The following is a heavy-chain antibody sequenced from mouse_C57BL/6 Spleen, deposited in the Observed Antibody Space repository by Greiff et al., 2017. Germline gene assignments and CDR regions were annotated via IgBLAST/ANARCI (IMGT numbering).Heavy chain of an antibody. V-gene: IGHV5-17*01. CDR1: GFTFSDYG. CDR3: ARPERYSNYGGSYFDY. Sequence: EVHLVESGGGLVKPGGSLKLSCAASGFTFSDYGMHWVRQAPEKGLEWVAYISSGSSTIYYADTVKGRFTISRDNAKNTLFLQMTSLRSEDTAMYYCARPERYSNYGGSYFDYWGQGTTLTVSS. CDR2: ISSGSSTI. J-gene: IGHJ2*01. D-gene: IGHD2-5*01.